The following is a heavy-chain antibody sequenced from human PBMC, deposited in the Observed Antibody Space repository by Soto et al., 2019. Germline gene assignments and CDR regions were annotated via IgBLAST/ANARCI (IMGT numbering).Heavy chain of an antibody. CDR1: GGSFSGYY. J-gene: IGHJ4*02. D-gene: IGHD1-26*01. CDR3: ARKPIPMHSGSYPLDY. CDR2: INHSGST. V-gene: IGHV4-34*01. Sequence: SETLSLTCAVYGGSFSGYYWSWIRQPPGKGLEWIGEINHSGSTNYNPSLKSRVTISVDTSKNQFSLKLSSVTAADTAVYYCARKPIPMHSGSYPLDYWGQGTLVTVSS.